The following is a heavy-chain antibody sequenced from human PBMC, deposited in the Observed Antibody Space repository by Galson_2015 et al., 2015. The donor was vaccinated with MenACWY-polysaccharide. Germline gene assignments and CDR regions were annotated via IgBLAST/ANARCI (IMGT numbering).Heavy chain of an antibody. CDR1: GFTFSSCG. CDR3: AKDPGSPAAENWFDP. V-gene: IGHV3-30*02. D-gene: IGHD6-13*01. CDR2: IRYDGSNK. Sequence: SLRLSCAASGFTFSSCGMHWVRQAPGKGLEWVAFIRYDGSNKYYADSVKGRFTISRDNSKNTLYLQMNSLRAEDTAVYYCAKDPGSPAAENWFDPWGQGTLVTVSS. J-gene: IGHJ5*02.